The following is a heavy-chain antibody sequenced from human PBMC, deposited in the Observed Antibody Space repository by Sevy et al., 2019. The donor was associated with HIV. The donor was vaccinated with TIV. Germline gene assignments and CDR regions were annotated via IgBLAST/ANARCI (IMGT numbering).Heavy chain of an antibody. V-gene: IGHV4-59*08. Sequence: SETLSLTCTVSGGSVTSLYWNWIRQPPGKGLEWIGNIYYNGHIHYNPSLKSRVTLSLDTSKNQFSLRLSSVTAADTAMYYCAGENAWGRGYSWGQGTLVTVSS. CDR2: IYYNGHI. CDR3: AGENAWGRGYS. J-gene: IGHJ4*02. CDR1: GGSVTSLY. D-gene: IGHD1-26*01.